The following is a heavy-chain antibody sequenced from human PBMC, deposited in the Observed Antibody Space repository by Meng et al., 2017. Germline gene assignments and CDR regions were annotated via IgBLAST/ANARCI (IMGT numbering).Heavy chain of an antibody. J-gene: IGHJ4*02. Sequence: QGQRVASGGGLVKPGWSLRLSCAASGFTFSDYYMSWIRQAPGKGLEWVSYISSSGGSTYYADSVKGRFTISRDNSKNTLYLQMNSLRAEDTAVYYCAKGPQTTKSLTAYWGQGTLVTVSS. CDR3: AKGPQTTKSLTAY. D-gene: IGHD2-21*02. CDR2: ISSSGGST. CDR1: GFTFSDYY. V-gene: IGHV3-11*01.